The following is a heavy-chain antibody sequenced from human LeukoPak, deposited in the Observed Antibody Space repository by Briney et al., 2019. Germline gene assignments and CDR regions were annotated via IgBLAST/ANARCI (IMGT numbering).Heavy chain of an antibody. CDR1: GFTFSSYA. CDR3: ARDWASSSSPYYYYYYYMDV. V-gene: IGHV3-30*04. D-gene: IGHD6-6*01. Sequence: PGGSLRLSCAASGFTFSSYAMHWVRQAPGKGLEWVAVISYDGSNKYYADSVKGRFTISRDNSKNTLYLQMNSLRAEDTAVYYCARDWASSSSPYYYYYYYMDVWGKGTTVTVSS. CDR2: ISYDGSNK. J-gene: IGHJ6*03.